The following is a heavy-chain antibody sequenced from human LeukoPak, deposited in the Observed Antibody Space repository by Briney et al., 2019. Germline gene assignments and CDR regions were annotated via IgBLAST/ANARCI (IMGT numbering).Heavy chain of an antibody. D-gene: IGHD5-18*01. Sequence: SETLSLTCAVYGGSFSGYYWSWIRQPPGKGLEWIGEINHSGSTNYNPSLKSRVTISVDTSKNQFSLKLSSVTAADTAVYYCARWARGYSYGYDDYWGQGTLVTVSS. J-gene: IGHJ4*02. CDR2: INHSGST. CDR3: ARWARGYSYGYDDY. CDR1: GGSFSGYY. V-gene: IGHV4-34*01.